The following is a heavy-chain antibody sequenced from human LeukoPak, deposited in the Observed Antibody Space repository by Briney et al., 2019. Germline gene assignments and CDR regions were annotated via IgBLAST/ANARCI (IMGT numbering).Heavy chain of an antibody. J-gene: IGHJ4*02. D-gene: IGHD1-26*01. CDR3: ARHPYSGSYHFDY. CDR2: INPNSGGT. V-gene: IGHV1-2*02. Sequence: ASVKVSCKASGYIFTGYYMHWVRQAPGQGREWMGWINPNSGGTNSAQKFQGRVTMTRDTSISTAYMELSRLTSDDTAVYYCARHPYSGSYHFDYWGQGTLVTVSS. CDR1: GYIFTGYY.